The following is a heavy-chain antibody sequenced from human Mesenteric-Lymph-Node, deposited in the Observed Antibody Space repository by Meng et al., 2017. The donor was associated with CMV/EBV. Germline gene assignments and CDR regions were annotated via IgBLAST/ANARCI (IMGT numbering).Heavy chain of an antibody. V-gene: IGHV4-39*07. CDR2: IYYSGSS. D-gene: IGHD3-10*01. CDR3: ARERSDGSGSYKGWFGP. J-gene: IGHJ5*02. CDR1: SISSSGYY. Sequence: SISSSGYYWGWIRQPPGKGLEWIGSIYYSGSSYFDPSLKSRVTISVDTSKNQFSLKLSSVTAADTAVYYCARERSDGSGSYKGWFGPWGQGALVTVSS.